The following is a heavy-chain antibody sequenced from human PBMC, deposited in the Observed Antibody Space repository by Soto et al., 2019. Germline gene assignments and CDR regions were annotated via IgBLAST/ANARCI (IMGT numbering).Heavy chain of an antibody. CDR3: AEEQYSTRLYYYYGMDV. CDR2: ISYDGSNK. CDR1: GFTFSSYG. Sequence: GGSLRLSCAASGFTFSSYGMHWVRQAPGKGLEWVAVISYDGSNKYYADSVKGRFTISRDNSKNTLYLQMNSLRAEDTAVYYCAEEQYSTRLYYYYGMDVWGQGTTVTVSS. D-gene: IGHD6-6*01. J-gene: IGHJ6*02. V-gene: IGHV3-30*18.